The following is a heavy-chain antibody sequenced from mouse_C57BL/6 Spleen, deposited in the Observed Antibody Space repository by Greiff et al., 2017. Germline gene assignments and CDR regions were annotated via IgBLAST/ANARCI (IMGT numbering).Heavy chain of an antibody. CDR1: GYAFFNYL. D-gene: IGHD4-1*01. Sequence: QVHVKQSGAELVRPGTSVKASCKASGYAFFNYLIEWVKQRPGQGLEWSGVINPGSGGTNYNGRFKGTATRTADKSSSTAYKQLSSLRSKDSAVYCCARAGYFDYRGQDATLSVPS. CDR3: ARAGYFDY. CDR2: INPGSGGT. J-gene: IGHJ2*01. V-gene: IGHV1-54*01.